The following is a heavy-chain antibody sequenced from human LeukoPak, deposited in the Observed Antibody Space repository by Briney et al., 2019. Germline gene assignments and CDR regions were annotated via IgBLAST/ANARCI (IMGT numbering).Heavy chain of an antibody. CDR1: GFSLSTSGMC. Sequence: ESGPALVKPTQTLTLTCTFSGFSLSTSGMCVSWIRHSLGKALEWLARIDWDDDKYYSTSLKTRLTISKDTSKNQVVLTMTNMDPVDTATYYCARNGYSYGYYFDYWGQGTLVTVSS. CDR3: ARNGYSYGYYFDY. V-gene: IGHV2-70*11. D-gene: IGHD5-18*01. J-gene: IGHJ4*02. CDR2: IDWDDDK.